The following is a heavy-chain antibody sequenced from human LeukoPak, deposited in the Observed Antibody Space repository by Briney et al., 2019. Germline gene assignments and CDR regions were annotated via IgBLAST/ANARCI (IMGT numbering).Heavy chain of an antibody. CDR2: IYTSGST. D-gene: IGHD2-2*01. Sequence: SETLSLTCTVSGGSISSYYWSWIRQPPGKGLEWIGYIYTSGSTNYNPSLKSRVTISVDTSKNQFSLKLSSVTAADTAVYYCARGCSSTTCYRGGFDYWGQGTLVTVSS. CDR1: GGSISSYY. V-gene: IGHV4-4*08. CDR3: ARGCSSTTCYRGGFDY. J-gene: IGHJ4*02.